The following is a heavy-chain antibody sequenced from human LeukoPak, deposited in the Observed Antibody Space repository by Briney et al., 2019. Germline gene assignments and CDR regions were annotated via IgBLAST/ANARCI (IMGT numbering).Heavy chain of an antibody. V-gene: IGHV3-48*03. CDR1: GFTFSSYE. D-gene: IGHD3-9*01. J-gene: IGHJ4*02. Sequence: PEGSLRLSCAASGFTFSSYEMNWVRQAPGKGLEWVSYISSSGSTRYYADSVKGRFTISRDNAKNSLYLQMNSLRAEDTAVYYCARGWRYFDCWGQGTLVTVSS. CDR3: ARGWRYFDC. CDR2: ISSSGSTR.